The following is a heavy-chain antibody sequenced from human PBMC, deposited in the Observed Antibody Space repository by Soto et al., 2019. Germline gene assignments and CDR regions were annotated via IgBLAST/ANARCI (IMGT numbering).Heavy chain of an antibody. V-gene: IGHV3-15*07. Sequence: PGGSLRLSCAASGFTFSNAWMNWVRQAPGKGLEWVGRIKSKTDGGTTDYAAPVKGRFTISRDDSKNTLYLQMNSLKTEDTAVHYCTVGGGPYYYDSSGYPSYYYGMDVWGQGTTVTVSS. D-gene: IGHD3-22*01. CDR3: TVGGGPYYYDSSGYPSYYYGMDV. CDR2: IKSKTDGGTT. J-gene: IGHJ6*02. CDR1: GFTFSNAW.